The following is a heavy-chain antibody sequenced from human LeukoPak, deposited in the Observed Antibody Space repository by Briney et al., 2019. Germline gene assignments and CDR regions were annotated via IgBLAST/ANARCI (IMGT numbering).Heavy chain of an antibody. J-gene: IGHJ4*02. CDR1: GGSISSSSYY. D-gene: IGHD1-26*01. V-gene: IGHV4-39*07. CDR3: ASLLKGYFDY. CDR2: IYHSGST. Sequence: KPSETLSLTCTVSGGSISSSSYYWGWIRQPPGKGLEWIGSIYHSGSTYYNPSLKSRVTISVDTSKNQFSLKLSSVTAADTAVYYCASLLKGYFDYWGQGTLVTVSS.